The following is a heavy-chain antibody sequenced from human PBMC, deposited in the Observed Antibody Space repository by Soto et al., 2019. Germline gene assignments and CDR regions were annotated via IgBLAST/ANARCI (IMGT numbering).Heavy chain of an antibody. CDR3: AKVQWLSGGWYFDL. CDR1: GFTFSSYG. J-gene: IGHJ2*01. Sequence: QVQLVESGGGVVQPGRSLRLSCAASGFTFSSYGMHWVRQAPGKGLEWVAVISYDGSNKYYADSVKGRFTISRDNSKNTLYLQMNSLRAEDTAVYYCAKVQWLSGGWYFDLWGRGTLVTVSS. CDR2: ISYDGSNK. D-gene: IGHD6-19*01. V-gene: IGHV3-30*18.